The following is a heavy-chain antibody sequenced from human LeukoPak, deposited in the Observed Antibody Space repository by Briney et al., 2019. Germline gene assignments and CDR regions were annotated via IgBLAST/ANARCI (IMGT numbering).Heavy chain of an antibody. V-gene: IGHV1-18*01. CDR2: ISAYNGNT. Sequence: ASVKVSCKASGYTFTSYGISWVRQAPGQGLEWMGWISAYNGNTNYAQKLQGRVTMTTDTSTSTAYMELRSLRSDDTAVYYCARGSASSWYEEANWFDPWGQGTLVTVSS. CDR1: GYTFTSYG. CDR3: ARGSASSWYEEANWFDP. D-gene: IGHD6-13*01. J-gene: IGHJ5*02.